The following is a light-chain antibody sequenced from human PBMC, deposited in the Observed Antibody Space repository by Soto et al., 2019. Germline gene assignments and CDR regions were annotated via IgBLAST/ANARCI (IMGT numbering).Light chain of an antibody. Sequence: FLLTQPHSVSESPGKTVNISCTRSSGSIASNDVQWYQQRPGSATTTVIYEDNQRPSGVPDRFSGSIDSSSNSASHPISELKTEDEADYYCQSYDSSNRWVFGGGTKLTVL. CDR3: QSYDSSNRWV. CDR2: EDN. J-gene: IGLJ3*02. V-gene: IGLV6-57*03. CDR1: SGSIASND.